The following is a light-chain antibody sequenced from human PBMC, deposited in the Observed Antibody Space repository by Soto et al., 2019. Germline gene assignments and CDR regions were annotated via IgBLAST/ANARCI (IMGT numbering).Light chain of an antibody. CDR2: DAS. CDR1: QSVDIY. V-gene: IGKV3-11*01. Sequence: EVVLTRSPATLSLSPGERATLSCRASQSVDIYLAWFQQKPGQAPRLLIYDASNRATGIPVRFSGSGSGTNFTLTISSLEPEDFAVYYCHQRKHWPPITFGQGTRLEIK. CDR3: HQRKHWPPIT. J-gene: IGKJ5*01.